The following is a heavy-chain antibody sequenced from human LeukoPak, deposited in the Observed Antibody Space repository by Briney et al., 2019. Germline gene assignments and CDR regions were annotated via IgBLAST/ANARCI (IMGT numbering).Heavy chain of an antibody. CDR1: GGSISSYY. J-gene: IGHJ4*02. V-gene: IGHV4-59*01. D-gene: IGHD3-3*01. CDR3: ARGDFYSGYIYYFDY. CDR2: IYYSGST. Sequence: SETLSLTCTVSGGSISSYYWSWIRQPPGKGLEWIGYIYYSGSTNYNPSLKSRVTISVDTSKNQFSLKLSSVTAADTAVYYCARGDFYSGYIYYFDYWGQGTLVAVSS.